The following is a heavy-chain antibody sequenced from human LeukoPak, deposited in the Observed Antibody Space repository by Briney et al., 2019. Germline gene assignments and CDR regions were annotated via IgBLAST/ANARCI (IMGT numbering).Heavy chain of an antibody. J-gene: IGHJ3*02. Sequence: GGSLRLSCAASGFTFSTFTMNWVRQAPGKGLEWVSFIRPNSDYIYYADSVKGRFTISRDNAKNSLYLQMNSLRAEDTAIYYCAKDERWLRLYAFDIWGQGTMVTVSS. CDR2: IRPNSDYI. CDR3: AKDERWLRLYAFDI. CDR1: GFTFSTFT. D-gene: IGHD5-24*01. V-gene: IGHV3-21*01.